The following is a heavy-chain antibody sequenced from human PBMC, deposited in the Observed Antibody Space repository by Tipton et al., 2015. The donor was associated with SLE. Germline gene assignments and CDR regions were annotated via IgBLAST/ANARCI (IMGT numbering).Heavy chain of an antibody. CDR3: ARGIAAGDYYYYGMDV. Sequence: SLRLSCAASGFTFSSYAMHWVRQAPGKGLEWVAVISYDGSNKYYADSVKGRFTISRDNSKNTLYLQMNSLRAEDTAVYYCARGIAAGDYYYYGMDVWGQGTTVTVSS. CDR2: ISYDGSNK. CDR1: GFTFSSYA. D-gene: IGHD6-13*01. J-gene: IGHJ6*02. V-gene: IGHV3-30-3*01.